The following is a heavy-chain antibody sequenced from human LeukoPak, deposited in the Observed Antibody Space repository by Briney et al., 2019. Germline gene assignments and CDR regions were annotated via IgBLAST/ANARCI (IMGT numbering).Heavy chain of an antibody. CDR3: ARDGGRGYYFDY. CDR1: GFTFDDYG. J-gene: IGHJ4*02. V-gene: IGHV3-20*04. Sequence: GGSLRLSCAASGFTFDDYGMSWVRQAPGKGLEWVSGINWNGGSTGYADSVKGRFTISRDNAKNSLYLQMNSLRAEDTAVYYCARDGGRGYYFDYWGQGTLVTVSS. CDR2: INWNGGST. D-gene: IGHD3-16*01.